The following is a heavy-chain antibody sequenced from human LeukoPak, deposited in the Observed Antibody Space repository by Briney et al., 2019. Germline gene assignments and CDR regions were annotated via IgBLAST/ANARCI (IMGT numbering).Heavy chain of an antibody. CDR2: IIGSGAGT. Sequence: GGSLRLSCAASGFTFSEYAMSWVRQAPGKGLECVSSIIGSGAGTYYGDSVRGRFSISRGNSKNTVYLQMNSLRAEDTAVYYCAKGETQSYYYDSSGSYYYMDVWGKGTTVTVSS. V-gene: IGHV3-23*01. CDR3: AKGETQSYYYDSSGSYYYMDV. J-gene: IGHJ6*03. D-gene: IGHD3-22*01. CDR1: GFTFSEYA.